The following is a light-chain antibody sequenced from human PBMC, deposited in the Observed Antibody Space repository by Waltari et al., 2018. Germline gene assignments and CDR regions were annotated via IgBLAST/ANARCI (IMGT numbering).Light chain of an antibody. CDR3: NSYTGSSSWV. J-gene: IGLJ3*02. CDR1: SRDVGFYNY. CDR2: DGS. V-gene: IGLV2-14*01. Sequence: QSALTQPTSVSGSPGQSITISCTGTSRDVGFYNYVSWYQQYPGTVPQLLIYDGSDRPSGVSSRLSGAKSGNTASLTISGLQADDEADYYCNSYTGSSSWVFGGGTKLTVL.